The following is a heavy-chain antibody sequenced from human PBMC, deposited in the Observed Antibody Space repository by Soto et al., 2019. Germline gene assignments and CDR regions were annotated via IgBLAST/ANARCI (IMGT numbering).Heavy chain of an antibody. CDR3: AKGRMLSSTSCPFDY. CDR2: ISGSGGST. J-gene: IGHJ4*02. CDR1: GFTFSSYA. D-gene: IGHD2-2*01. V-gene: IGHV3-23*01. Sequence: GGSLRLSCAASGFTFSSYAMSWVRQAPGKGLEWVSAISGSGGSTYYADSVKGRFTTSRDNSKNTLYLQMNSLRAEDTAVYYCAKGRMLSSTSCPFDYWGQGTLVTVSS.